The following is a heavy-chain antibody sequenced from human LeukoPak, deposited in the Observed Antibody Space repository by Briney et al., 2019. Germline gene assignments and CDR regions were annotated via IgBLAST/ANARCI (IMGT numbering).Heavy chain of an antibody. J-gene: IGHJ4*02. CDR1: GGSFSGYY. CDR3: ARNSCPSGSCYDNRGYFDY. Sequence: SETLSLTCAVYGGSFSGYYWSWIRQPPGKGLEWIGEINHSGNTNYNPSLKSRVTISVDTSKNQFSLKLSSVTAADTAVYYCARNSCPSGSCYDNRGYFDYWGQGTLVSVSS. CDR2: INHSGNT. D-gene: IGHD2-15*01. V-gene: IGHV4-34*01.